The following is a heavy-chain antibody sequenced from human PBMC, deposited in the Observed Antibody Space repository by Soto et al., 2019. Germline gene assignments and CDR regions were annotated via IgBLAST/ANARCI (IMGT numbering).Heavy chain of an antibody. CDR3: ARRDDSETFDI. J-gene: IGHJ3*02. Sequence: EVQLVESGGGLIQPGGSLRLICAASGLSVTANYMTWVRQAPGKGLEWLSIIYRGGGTYYADSLKGRAIISRDGSRNMVFLPMTRLTAEDAGVYYCARRDDSETFDIWGRGTAVNVSS. D-gene: IGHD5-18*01. CDR2: IYRGGGT. CDR1: GLSVTANY. V-gene: IGHV3-53*01.